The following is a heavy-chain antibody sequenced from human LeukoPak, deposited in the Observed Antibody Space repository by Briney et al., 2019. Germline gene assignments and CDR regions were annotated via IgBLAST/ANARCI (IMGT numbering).Heavy chain of an antibody. J-gene: IGHJ5*02. CDR1: GGSFSGYY. Sequence: SETLSLTCAVYGGSFSGYYRSWIRQPPGKGLEWIGEINHSGSTNYNPSLKSRVTISVDTSKNQFSLKLSSVTAADTAVYYCARGRIQLWFAQWGQGTLVTVSS. CDR3: ARGRIQLWFAQ. D-gene: IGHD5-18*01. V-gene: IGHV4-34*01. CDR2: INHSGST.